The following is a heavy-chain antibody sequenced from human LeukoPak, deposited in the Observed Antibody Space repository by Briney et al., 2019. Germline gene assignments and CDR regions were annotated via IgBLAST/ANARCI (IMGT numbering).Heavy chain of an antibody. CDR1: GYTFTNNY. CDR2: IYPRDGST. V-gene: IGHV1-46*01. CDR3: ARDQEGFDY. Sequence: GASVQVSCKASGYTFTNNYLHWVRQAPGQGLEWMGMIYPRDGSTSYAQNFQGRVTVTRDTSTTTVHMELRGLRSEDTAVYYCARDQEGFDYWGQGTVVTVCS. J-gene: IGHJ4*02.